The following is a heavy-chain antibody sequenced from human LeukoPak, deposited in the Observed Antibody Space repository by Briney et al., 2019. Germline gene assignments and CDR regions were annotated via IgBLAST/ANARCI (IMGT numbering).Heavy chain of an antibody. Sequence: SETLSLTCTVSGGSISSYYWSWIRQPAGKGLEWIGRIYTSGSTNYNPSLKSRVTMSVDTSKSQFSLRLSSVTAADTAVYYCARERVYGSGSYYKAYFDYWGQGTLVTVSS. D-gene: IGHD3-10*01. J-gene: IGHJ4*02. CDR1: GGSISSYY. CDR3: ARERVYGSGSYYKAYFDY. CDR2: IYTSGST. V-gene: IGHV4-4*07.